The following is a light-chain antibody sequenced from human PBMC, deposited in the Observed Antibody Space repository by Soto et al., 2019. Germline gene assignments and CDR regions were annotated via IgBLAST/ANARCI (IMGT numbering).Light chain of an antibody. J-gene: IGKJ4*01. Sequence: EIVMTQSPVTLSASPGERVTLSCMASQSVNINLAWYQQRPGQAPRVLIYGASNRASGIPDRFSGSGSGTDFTLTISSLEPDDFALYYCQRYKDWPPLTFVGGTRVEIK. V-gene: IGKV3D-15*01. CDR2: GAS. CDR1: QSVNIN. CDR3: QRYKDWPPLT.